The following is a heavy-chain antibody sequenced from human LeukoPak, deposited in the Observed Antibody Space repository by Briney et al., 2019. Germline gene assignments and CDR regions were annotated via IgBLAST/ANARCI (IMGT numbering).Heavy chain of an antibody. CDR2: ISGSGHRT. CDR3: AKDWGEYFDYVWGSFTSFDS. D-gene: IGHD3-16*01. CDR1: GFTFSSYG. J-gene: IGHJ4*02. Sequence: GGSLRLSSAASGFTFSSYGVSWVRQAPGKGLGWVSGISGSGHRTYYADSVKGRFTISRDNSKSTLYLQMNSLRAEDTAVYYCAKDWGEYFDYVWGSFTSFDSWGQGTLVTVSS. V-gene: IGHV3-23*01.